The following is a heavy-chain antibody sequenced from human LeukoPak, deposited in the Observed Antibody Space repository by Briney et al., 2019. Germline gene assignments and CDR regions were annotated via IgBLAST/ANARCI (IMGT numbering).Heavy chain of an antibody. V-gene: IGHV4-59*01. D-gene: IGHD6-6*01. Sequence: PSETLSLTCTVSGGSISSYYWSWIRQPPGKGLEWIGYIYYSGSTNYNPSLKSLVTISVDTSKNQFSLKLSSVTAADTAVYYCARAYSSSSYFDYWGQGTLVTVSS. CDR3: ARAYSSSSYFDY. CDR1: GGSISSYY. CDR2: IYYSGST. J-gene: IGHJ4*02.